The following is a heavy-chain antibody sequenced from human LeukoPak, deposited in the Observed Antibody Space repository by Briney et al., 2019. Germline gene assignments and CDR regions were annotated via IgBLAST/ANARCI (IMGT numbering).Heavy chain of an antibody. J-gene: IGHJ6*04. CDR3: AKSSGSYYNQGYYYYGMDV. D-gene: IGHD3-10*01. CDR1: GGTFSSYA. CDR2: IIPIFGTA. Sequence: SVKVSCKASGGTFSSYAISWVRQAPGQGLEWMGGIIPIFGTANYAQKFQGRVTITADESTSTAYMELSSLRSEDTAVYYCAKSSGSYYNQGYYYYGMDVWGKGTTVTVS. V-gene: IGHV1-69*13.